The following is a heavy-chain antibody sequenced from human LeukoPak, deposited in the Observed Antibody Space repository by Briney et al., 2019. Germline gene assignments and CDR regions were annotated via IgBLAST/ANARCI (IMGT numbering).Heavy chain of an antibody. CDR3: ARVVYYYGSGSYYDFDY. Sequence: GASVKVSCKASGYTFTGYYMHWVRQAPGQGLEWMGWINPNSGGTNYAQKFQGRVTMTRDTSISTAYMELSRLRSDDTAVYHCARVVYYYGSGSYYDFDYWGQGTLVTVSS. D-gene: IGHD3-10*01. CDR2: INPNSGGT. CDR1: GYTFTGYY. J-gene: IGHJ4*02. V-gene: IGHV1-2*02.